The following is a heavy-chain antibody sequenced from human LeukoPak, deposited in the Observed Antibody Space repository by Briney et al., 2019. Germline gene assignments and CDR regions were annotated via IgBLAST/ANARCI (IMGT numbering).Heavy chain of an antibody. CDR2: ISSSSSYI. CDR3: ARDLGRSGYYTIDAFDI. CDR1: GFTFNTYS. D-gene: IGHD3-22*01. V-gene: IGHV3-21*01. J-gene: IGHJ3*02. Sequence: GGSLRLSCAASGFTFNTYSMNWVRQAPGKGLEWVSSISSSSSYIYYADSVKGRFTISRDNAKNSLYLQMNSLRAEDTAVYYCARDLGRSGYYTIDAFDIWGQGTMVTVPS.